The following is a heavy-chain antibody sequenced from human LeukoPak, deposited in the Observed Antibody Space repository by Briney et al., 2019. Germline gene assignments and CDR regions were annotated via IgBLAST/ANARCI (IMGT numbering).Heavy chain of an antibody. V-gene: IGHV3-53*01. J-gene: IGHJ4*02. CDR3: AKGKTSED. CDR2: IYFSGST. CDR1: GFTVSSNY. D-gene: IGHD6-6*01. Sequence: GGSLRLSCTASGFTVSSNYMSWVRQAPGKGLEWVSVIYFSGSTYYADSVKGRFTISRDNSKNTLYLQMNSLRAEDTAVYYCAKGKTSEDWGQGTLVTVSS.